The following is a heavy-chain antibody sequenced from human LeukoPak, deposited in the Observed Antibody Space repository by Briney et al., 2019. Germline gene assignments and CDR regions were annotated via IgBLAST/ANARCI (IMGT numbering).Heavy chain of an antibody. CDR1: GFTFSSYW. V-gene: IGHV3-74*01. J-gene: IGHJ1*01. CDR3: ARDILTSSQSRYQH. Sequence: PGGSLRLSCVASGFTFSSYWMHWVRQDPRKGLVWVSRINGDGRNINYADSVRGRFTISRDNAKNTLYLQMNTLRVEDTAVYYCARDILTSSQSRYQHWGQGTLVTVSS. CDR2: INGDGRNI. D-gene: IGHD3-9*01.